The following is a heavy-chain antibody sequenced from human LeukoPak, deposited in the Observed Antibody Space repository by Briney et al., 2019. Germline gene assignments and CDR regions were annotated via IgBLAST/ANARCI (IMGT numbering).Heavy chain of an antibody. Sequence: GGSLRLSCAASGFTFSSYTMNWVRQAPGKGLEWVSSISSSSGYIYYTDLVRGRFSISRDNAKSSLFLQMNSLRAEDTAVYYCARGRSDTSGYYDYWGQGTLVTVSS. V-gene: IGHV3-21*01. D-gene: IGHD3-22*01. J-gene: IGHJ4*02. CDR3: ARGRSDTSGYYDY. CDR2: ISSSSGYI. CDR1: GFTFSSYT.